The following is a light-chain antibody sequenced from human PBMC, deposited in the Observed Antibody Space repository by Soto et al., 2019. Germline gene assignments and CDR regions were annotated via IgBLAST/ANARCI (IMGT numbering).Light chain of an antibody. J-gene: IGLJ1*01. CDR3: SSYKSRSTHMV. Sequence: QSALTQPGSVSGSPGQSITISCTGTSSDVGDYNYVSWYQQHPGKAPKLMIYEVTNRPSGVSNRFSGSKSGNTASLIISGLQDEDESDYYLSSYKSRSTHMVFGNGKKVTV. CDR1: SSDVGDYNY. CDR2: EVT. V-gene: IGLV2-14*01.